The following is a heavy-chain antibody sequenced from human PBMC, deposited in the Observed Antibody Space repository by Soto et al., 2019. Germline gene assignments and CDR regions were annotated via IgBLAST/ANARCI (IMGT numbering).Heavy chain of an antibody. D-gene: IGHD3-22*01. CDR3: ARVSRSYDSSGYTTGIDY. CDR2: IGTAGDT. V-gene: IGHV3-13*01. J-gene: IGHJ4*02. CDR1: GFTFSSYD. Sequence: HPGGSLRLSCAASGFTFSSYDMHWVRQATGKGLEWVSAIGTAGDTYYPGSVKGRFTISRENAKNSLYLQMNSLRAEDTAVYYCARVSRSYDSSGYTTGIDYWGQGTLVTVSS.